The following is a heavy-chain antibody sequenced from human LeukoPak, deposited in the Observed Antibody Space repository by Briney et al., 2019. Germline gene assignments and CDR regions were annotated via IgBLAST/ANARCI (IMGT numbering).Heavy chain of an antibody. CDR3: ARDPNILTGSHPEYYGMDV. CDR2: INPNSGGT. Sequence: GASVKVSCKASGYTFTGYYMHWVRQAPGQGLEWMGWINPNSGGTNYAQKFQGWVTMTRDTSISTAYMELSRLRSDDTAVYYCARDPNILTGSHPEYYGMDVWGQGTTVTVSS. CDR1: GYTFTGYY. J-gene: IGHJ6*02. D-gene: IGHD3-9*01. V-gene: IGHV1-2*04.